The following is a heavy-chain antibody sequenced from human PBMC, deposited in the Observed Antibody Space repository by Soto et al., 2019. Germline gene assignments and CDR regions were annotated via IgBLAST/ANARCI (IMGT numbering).Heavy chain of an antibody. CDR3: AKDYDYVWGSYRYTSAFDI. CDR2: ISYHGSNK. Sequence: QVQLVESGGGVVQPGRSLRLSCAASGFTFSSYGMHWVRQAPGKGLEWVAVISYHGSNKYYADSVKGRFTISRDNSKNTLYLQMNSLRAEDTAVYYCAKDYDYVWGSYRYTSAFDIWGQGTMVTVSS. D-gene: IGHD3-16*02. CDR1: GFTFSSYG. J-gene: IGHJ3*02. V-gene: IGHV3-30*18.